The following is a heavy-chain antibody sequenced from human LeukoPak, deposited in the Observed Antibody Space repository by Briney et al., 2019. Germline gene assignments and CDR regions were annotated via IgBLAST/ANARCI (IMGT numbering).Heavy chain of an antibody. CDR1: GGSFSGYY. CDR3: ARGHMRGYDYVWGSYRLTTHHAFDI. Sequence: PSETLSLTCAVYGGSFSGYYWSWIRQPPGRGLEWIGEINHSGSTNYNPSLKSRVTISVDTSKNQFSLKLSSVTAADTAVYYCARGHMRGYDYVWGSYRLTTHHAFDIWGQGTMVIVSS. J-gene: IGHJ3*02. D-gene: IGHD3-16*02. V-gene: IGHV4-34*01. CDR2: INHSGST.